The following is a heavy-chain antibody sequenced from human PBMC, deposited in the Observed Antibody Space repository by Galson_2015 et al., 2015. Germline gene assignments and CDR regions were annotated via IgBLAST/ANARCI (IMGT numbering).Heavy chain of an antibody. J-gene: IGHJ6*02. V-gene: IGHV1-8*01. D-gene: IGHD2-2*01. Sequence: QSGAEVTKPGESLTVSCKASGYTFTSYDINWVRQATGQGLEWMGWMNPNSGNTGYAQKFQGRVTMTRNTSISTAYMELSSLRSEDTAVYYCASLSYLNCSSTSCYLKAYYYYGMDVWGQGTTVTVSS. CDR2: MNPNSGNT. CDR3: ASLSYLNCSSTSCYLKAYYYYGMDV. CDR1: GYTFTSYD.